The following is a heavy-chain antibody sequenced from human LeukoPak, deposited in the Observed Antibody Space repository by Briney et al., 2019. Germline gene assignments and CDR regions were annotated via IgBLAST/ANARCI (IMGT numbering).Heavy chain of an antibody. Sequence: PGGSLRLSCAASGFTFSNYSMNWVRRAPGKGLEWVASISGKSNNIYYADSVKGRFTISRDNTKNSLYLQMNSLRAEDTAMYYCVRIPNSANFPNWFDPWGQGTLVTVSS. D-gene: IGHD4/OR15-4a*01. CDR3: VRIPNSANFPNWFDP. V-gene: IGHV3-21*01. CDR2: ISGKSNNI. CDR1: GFTFSNYS. J-gene: IGHJ5*02.